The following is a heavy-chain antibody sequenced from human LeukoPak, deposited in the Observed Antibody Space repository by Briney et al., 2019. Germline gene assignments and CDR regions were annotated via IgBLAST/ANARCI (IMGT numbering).Heavy chain of an antibody. J-gene: IGHJ4*02. V-gene: IGHV1-2*02. CDR3: ARAASGSYYAPFDY. Sequence: ASVKVSCKASGYTFTGYYMHWVRQAPGQGLEWMGWIDPNSGGTNYAQKFQGRVTMTRDTSISTAYMELSRPRSDDTAVYYCARAASGSYYAPFDYWGQGTLVTVSS. CDR1: GYTFTGYY. D-gene: IGHD1-26*01. CDR2: IDPNSGGT.